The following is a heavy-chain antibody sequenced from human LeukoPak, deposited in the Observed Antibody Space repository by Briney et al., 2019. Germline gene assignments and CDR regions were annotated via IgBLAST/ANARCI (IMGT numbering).Heavy chain of an antibody. CDR2: IYYRGST. V-gene: IGHV4-59*08. CDR3: ARHSDYYGSGSYYRLDY. D-gene: IGHD3-10*01. Sequence: SETLSLTCTVSGGSISSYYWSWIQQPPGKGLEWLGYIYYRGSTNYNPSLKSRVTISVDTSKNQFSLKLSSVTAADTAVYYCARHSDYYGSGSYYRLDYWGQGTLVTVSS. J-gene: IGHJ4*02. CDR1: GGSISSYY.